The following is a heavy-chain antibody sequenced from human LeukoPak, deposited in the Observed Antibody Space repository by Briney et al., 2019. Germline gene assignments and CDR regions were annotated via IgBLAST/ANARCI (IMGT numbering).Heavy chain of an antibody. D-gene: IGHD6-19*01. Sequence: SETLSLTCNISGGPVSRDYWSWIRQAPGKGLEWIGHISDSGSPTYNPSLKSRVTMSLDTSKNQVSLRLSSVTAADAAVFYCARHRAVTDYDAFAIWGQGTMVTVSS. CDR1: GGPVSRDY. V-gene: IGHV4-59*02. CDR2: ISDSGSP. J-gene: IGHJ3*02. CDR3: ARHRAVTDYDAFAI.